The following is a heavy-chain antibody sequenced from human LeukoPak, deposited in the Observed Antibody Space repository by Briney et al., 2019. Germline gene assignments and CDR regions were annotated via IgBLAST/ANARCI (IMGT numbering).Heavy chain of an antibody. J-gene: IGHJ1*01. CDR3: ARDLGAAGSEYFRH. CDR2: TSSDGSKK. CDR1: GFTFSSYA. Sequence: GGSLRLSCAASGFTFSSYAMHWVRQAPGKGLEWVAATSSDGSKKYFADSVKGRFTISRDNSKNTLYLQMNTVKTDDTAMYYCARDLGAAGSEYFRHWGQGTLVTVSS. V-gene: IGHV3-30*04. D-gene: IGHD6-13*01.